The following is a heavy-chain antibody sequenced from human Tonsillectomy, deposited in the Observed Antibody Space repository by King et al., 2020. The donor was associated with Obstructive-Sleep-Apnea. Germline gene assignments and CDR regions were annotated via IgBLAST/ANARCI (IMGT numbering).Heavy chain of an antibody. CDR3: ARGLPGYGYASDI. Sequence: QLQESGPGLVKPSGTLSLTCAVSVASISDNNWWSWVRQSPGKWLEWIGEIYHSGSTNYNPSLESRVTRSVDKSKNELSLNLRSVTAADTAMYYCARGLPGYGYASDIWGQGTMVTVSS. D-gene: IGHD5-18*01. J-gene: IGHJ3*02. CDR1: VASISDNNW. V-gene: IGHV4-4*02. CDR2: IYHSGST.